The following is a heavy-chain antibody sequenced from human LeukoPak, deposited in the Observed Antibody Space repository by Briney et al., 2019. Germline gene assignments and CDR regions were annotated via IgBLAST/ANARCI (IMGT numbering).Heavy chain of an antibody. CDR1: GYTFTSYG. CDR2: ISAYNGNT. Sequence: ASVKVSCKASGYTFTSYGISWVRQAPGQGLEWMGWISAYNGNTNYAQKLQGRVTMTTDTSTSTAYMELRSLRSDDTAVYYCARVVSSSWYQVPYYFVYWGQGTLVTVSS. J-gene: IGHJ4*02. D-gene: IGHD6-13*01. CDR3: ARVVSSSWYQVPYYFVY. V-gene: IGHV1-18*01.